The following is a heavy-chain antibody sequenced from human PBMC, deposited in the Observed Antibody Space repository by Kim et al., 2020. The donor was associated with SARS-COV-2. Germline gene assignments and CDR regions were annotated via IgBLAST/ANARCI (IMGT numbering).Heavy chain of an antibody. CDR1: GFTFSTYA. J-gene: IGHJ4*02. CDR3: AKGCGGGGNCFYVDY. V-gene: IGHV3-30*18. Sequence: GGSLRLSCAGSGFTFSTYAMHWVRQAPGKGLEWVAIISNDGSEDQYADSVKGRFTLSRDNSQNTLFLQMNSLRVDDTAIYYCAKGCGGGGNCFYVDYWGQGSLVTVSS. CDR2: ISNDGSED. D-gene: IGHD2-15*01.